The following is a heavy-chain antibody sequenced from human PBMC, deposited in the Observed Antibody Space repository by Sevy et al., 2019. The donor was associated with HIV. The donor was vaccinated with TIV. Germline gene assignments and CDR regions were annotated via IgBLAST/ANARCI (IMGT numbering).Heavy chain of an antibody. CDR1: GFTFRNYA. CDR2: LSGTGGST. J-gene: IGHJ4*02. V-gene: IGHV3-23*01. CDR3: AKDLDIVAVAAAIRLSY. D-gene: IGHD2-2*01. Sequence: GGSLRLSCAASGFTFRNYAMSWVRQAPGKGLEWVSALSGTGGSTYYADSVKGRFTISRDNSKNTLYLQMNSLRVEHTAVYYCAKDLDIVAVAAAIRLSYWGQGTLVTVSS.